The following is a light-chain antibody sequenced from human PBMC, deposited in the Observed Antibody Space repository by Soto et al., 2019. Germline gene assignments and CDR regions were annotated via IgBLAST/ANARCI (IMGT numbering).Light chain of an antibody. CDR1: QSVGTK. CDR2: DAS. Sequence: IVMTQSPATLSVSPGERATLSCRASQSVGTKLAWYQQTRGQAPRLLIYDASNRATGIPARFSGSGSGTDFTLTISSLEPEDFAVYYCQQRSNWPRSFGQGTKVDIK. CDR3: QQRSNWPRS. V-gene: IGKV3-11*01. J-gene: IGKJ1*01.